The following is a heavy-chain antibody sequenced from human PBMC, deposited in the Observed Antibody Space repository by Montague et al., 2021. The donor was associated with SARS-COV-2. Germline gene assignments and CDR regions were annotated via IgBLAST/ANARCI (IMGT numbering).Heavy chain of an antibody. J-gene: IGHJ4*02. CDR1: GVSISSRSFY. CDR2: IYYNGRT. D-gene: IGHD3-10*01. V-gene: IGHV4-39*01. Sequence: SETLSLTCTVSGVSISSRSFYWAWIRQPPVKGLEWIGTIYYNGRTAYNPSLKSRVTMAVDTAKNQFSLKLNSVSAADTAVFYCARLAAVEEEGSGGRVVIISAAEFDSWGQGTLVTVSS. CDR3: ARLAAVEEEGSGGRVVIISAAEFDS.